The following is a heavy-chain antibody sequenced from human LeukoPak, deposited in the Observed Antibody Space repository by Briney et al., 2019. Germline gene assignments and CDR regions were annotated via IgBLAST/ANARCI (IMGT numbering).Heavy chain of an antibody. CDR3: ARLYSSSSGLFDS. Sequence: QTLTLTCTFSGFSLSTSGMCVNWIRQPPGKALEWLARIDWDDAKFYSTSLKTRPTISKNTSKNQVVLTMTNMDPVDTATYYCARLYSSSSGLFDSWGQGTLVTVSS. V-gene: IGHV2-70*16. J-gene: IGHJ4*02. D-gene: IGHD6-6*01. CDR2: IDWDDAK. CDR1: GFSLSTSGMC.